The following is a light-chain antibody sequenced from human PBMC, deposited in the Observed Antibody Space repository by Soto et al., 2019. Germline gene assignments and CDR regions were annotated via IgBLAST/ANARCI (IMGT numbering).Light chain of an antibody. J-gene: IGLJ1*01. Sequence: QSVLTQPPSVSGAPGQRVTISCTGSSSNIGAGHDVHWYQHLPGTAPKLLIYGNGNRPSGVPDRFSGSKSGTSASLAITGLHTEDEADYYCQSYYSSLSGSEVFGTGTKVTVL. CDR1: SSNIGAGHD. V-gene: IGLV1-40*01. CDR2: GNG. CDR3: QSYYSSLSGSEV.